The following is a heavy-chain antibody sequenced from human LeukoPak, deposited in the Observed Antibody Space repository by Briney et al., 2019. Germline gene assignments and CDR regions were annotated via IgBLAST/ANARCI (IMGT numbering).Heavy chain of an antibody. CDR3: ARDGGWPGYFDI. Sequence: PGGSLRLSCAASGFTFSSYAMSWVRQAPGKGLEWVSVISGSDGSTYYADSVKGRFTISRDNSKNTLYLQMNRLRAEDTAVYYCARDGGWPGYFDIWGQGTMVTVSS. D-gene: IGHD3-16*01. CDR1: GFTFSSYA. V-gene: IGHV3-23*01. CDR2: ISGSDGST. J-gene: IGHJ3*02.